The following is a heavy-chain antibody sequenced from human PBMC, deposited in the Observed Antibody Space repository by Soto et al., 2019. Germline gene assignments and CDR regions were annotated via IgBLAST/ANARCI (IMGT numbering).Heavy chain of an antibody. CDR1: GFTFSNYG. V-gene: IGHV3-30*18. J-gene: IGHJ5*02. D-gene: IGHD6-6*01. Sequence: PGGPLRLSCSASGFTFSNYGMHWVRQAPGKGLEWVAVTSHDGSEKYYADPVRGRFTISRDNSKNTLYLQMNSLTAEDTSVYYCAKDDWGSSKIGGVDAWGQGTSVTVSS. CDR2: TSHDGSEK. CDR3: AKDDWGSSKIGGVDA.